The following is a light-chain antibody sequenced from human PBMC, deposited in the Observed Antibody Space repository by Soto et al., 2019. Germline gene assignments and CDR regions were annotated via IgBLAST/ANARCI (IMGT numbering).Light chain of an antibody. V-gene: IGKV3-15*01. Sequence: EIVMTQSPATLSVSPGGRATLSCRASQSVSSNLAWYQQKPGQAPRLLIYGASTRATGIPARFSGSGSGTEFTLTISSLQSEDFAVYYCQQYNNWPGWTFGQGTKVEIK. CDR2: GAS. CDR3: QQYNNWPGWT. J-gene: IGKJ1*01. CDR1: QSVSSN.